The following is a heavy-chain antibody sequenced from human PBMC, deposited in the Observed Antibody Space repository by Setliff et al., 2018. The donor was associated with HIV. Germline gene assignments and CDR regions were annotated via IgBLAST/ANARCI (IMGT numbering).Heavy chain of an antibody. Sequence: PSETLSLTCTVSGHSVSSRSYYWSWIRQPPGKGLEWIGYIYYSGSTNYNPSFNSRVTMSVDTSKNQFSLRLTSVTAADTAMYHCARDRSSGWSKDWFDTWGQGILVTVSS. CDR2: IYYSGST. D-gene: IGHD6-19*01. CDR3: ARDRSSGWSKDWFDT. J-gene: IGHJ5*02. CDR1: GHSVSSRSYY. V-gene: IGHV4-61*01.